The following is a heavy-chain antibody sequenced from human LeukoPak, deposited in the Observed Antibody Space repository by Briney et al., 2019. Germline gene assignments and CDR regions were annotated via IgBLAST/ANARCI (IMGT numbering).Heavy chain of an antibody. J-gene: IGHJ6*02. CDR2: MNPNSGNT. CDR3: ARYPPQTYYDFWSGYYTGTYYYYGMDV. D-gene: IGHD3-3*01. CDR1: GYTFTIYD. V-gene: IGHV1-8*01. Sequence: ASVKVSFKASGYTFTIYDINWVRQAAGQGLEWMGWMNPNSGNTGYAQKFQGRVTMTRNTSISTAYMELSSLRSEDTAVYYCARYPPQTYYDFWSGYYTGTYYYYGMDVWGQGTTVTVSS.